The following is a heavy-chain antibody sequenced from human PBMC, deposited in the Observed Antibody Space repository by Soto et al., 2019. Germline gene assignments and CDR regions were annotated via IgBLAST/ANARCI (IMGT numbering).Heavy chain of an antibody. V-gene: IGHV3-7*03. Sequence: GGSLRLSCAASGFTFSSYWMSWVRQAPGKGLEWVANIKQDGSEKYYVDSVKGRFTISRDNAKNSLYLQMNRLRAEDTDVYYCASGLGEDWYFDLWGRGTLVTVSS. CDR3: ASGLGEDWYFDL. CDR1: GFTFSSYW. CDR2: IKQDGSEK. J-gene: IGHJ2*01. D-gene: IGHD2-21*01.